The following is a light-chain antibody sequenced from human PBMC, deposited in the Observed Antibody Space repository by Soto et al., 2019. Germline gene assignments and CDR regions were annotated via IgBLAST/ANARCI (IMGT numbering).Light chain of an antibody. V-gene: IGLV2-23*02. Sequence: QSALTQPASVSGSPGQSITLSCTGTSSDVGSYDLVSWYQQHPDKAPKLLIYAVTERPSGVSNRFSGSKSGNTASLTISGLQTEDEAYYYCCSFAGRTTVIFGGGTKLTVL. CDR1: SSDVGSYDL. CDR3: CSFAGRTTVI. CDR2: AVT. J-gene: IGLJ2*01.